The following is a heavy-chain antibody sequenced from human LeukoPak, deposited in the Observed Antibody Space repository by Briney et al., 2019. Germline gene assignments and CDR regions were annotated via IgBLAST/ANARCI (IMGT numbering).Heavy chain of an antibody. V-gene: IGHV1-69*04. CDR3: ETYRDAFDI. Sequence: GASVKVSCKASGGTFSSYAISWVRQPPGQGLEWMGRIIPILGIANYAQKFQGRVTINADESTNTAYMELSSLRSEDTAVYYCETYRDAFDIWGQGTMVTVSS. J-gene: IGHJ3*02. D-gene: IGHD1-14*01. CDR2: IIPILGIA. CDR1: GGTFSSYA.